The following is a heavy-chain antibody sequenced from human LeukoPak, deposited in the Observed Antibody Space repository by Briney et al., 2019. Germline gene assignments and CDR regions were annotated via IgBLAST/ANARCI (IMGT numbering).Heavy chain of an antibody. Sequence: PSETLSLTCAVYGGSFSGYYWSWIRQPPGKGLEWIGEINHSGSTNYNPSLKSRVTISVDTSKNQFSLKLSSVTAADTAVYYCARDGGRLVSGFDYWGQGTLVTVSS. CDR2: INHSGST. V-gene: IGHV4-34*01. CDR1: GGSFSGYY. CDR3: ARDGGRLVSGFDY. D-gene: IGHD2-15*01. J-gene: IGHJ4*02.